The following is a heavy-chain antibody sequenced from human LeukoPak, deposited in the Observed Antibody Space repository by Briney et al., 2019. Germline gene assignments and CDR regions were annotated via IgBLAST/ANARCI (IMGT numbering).Heavy chain of an antibody. J-gene: IGHJ4*02. CDR2: IWYDGSNK. V-gene: IGHV3-33*06. CDR1: GFTFSSYG. Sequence: GGSLRLSCAASGFTFSSYGMHWVRQAPGKGLEWVAVIWYDGSNKYYADSVKGRFTISRDNSKNTLYLQMNSLRAEDTAVYYCAKDPNSNGYYYDWYFDYWGQGTLVTVSS. D-gene: IGHD3-22*01. CDR3: AKDPNSNGYYYDWYFDY.